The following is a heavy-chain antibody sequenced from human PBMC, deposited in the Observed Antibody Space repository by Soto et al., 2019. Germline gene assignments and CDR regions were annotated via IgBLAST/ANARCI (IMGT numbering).Heavy chain of an antibody. J-gene: IGHJ4*02. D-gene: IGHD3-3*01. CDR3: AKDLNPNGDDYDFWSGYYAKRGIFDY. CDR2: ISGSGGST. CDR1: GFTFSSYA. Sequence: PGGSLRLSCAASGFTFSSYAMSWVRQAPGKGLEWVSAISGSGGSTYYADSVKGRFTISRDNSKNTLYLQMNSLRAEDTAVYYCAKDLNPNGDDYDFWSGYYAKRGIFDYWGQGTLVTVSS. V-gene: IGHV3-23*01.